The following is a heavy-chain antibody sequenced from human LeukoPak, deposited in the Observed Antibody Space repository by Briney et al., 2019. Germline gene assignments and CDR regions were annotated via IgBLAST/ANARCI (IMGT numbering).Heavy chain of an antibody. CDR2: IYYSGST. Sequence: SETLSLTCTVSGGSICSSSHYWGWIRQPPGKGLEWIGSIYYSGSTYYNPSLKSRVTISVDTSKNQFSLKLSSVTAADTAVYYCASPRTLNSGSYGAFDIWGQGTMVTVSS. V-gene: IGHV4-39*01. CDR1: GGSICSSSHY. CDR3: ASPRTLNSGSYGAFDI. D-gene: IGHD1-26*01. J-gene: IGHJ3*02.